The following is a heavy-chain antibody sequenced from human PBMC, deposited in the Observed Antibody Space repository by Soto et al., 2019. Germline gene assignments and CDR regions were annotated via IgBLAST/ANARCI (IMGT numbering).Heavy chain of an antibody. Sequence: QVQLQESGPGLVKPSQTLSLTCTVSGGSISSGGYYWSWIRQHPGKGLEWIGYIYYSGSTYYNPSLKRRVTISVDTSKNQFSLKLSSVTAADTAVYYCARDRRILEWAGGYGMDVWGQGTTVTVSS. V-gene: IGHV4-31*03. CDR1: GGSISSGGYY. J-gene: IGHJ6*02. CDR2: IYYSGST. D-gene: IGHD3-3*01. CDR3: ARDRRILEWAGGYGMDV.